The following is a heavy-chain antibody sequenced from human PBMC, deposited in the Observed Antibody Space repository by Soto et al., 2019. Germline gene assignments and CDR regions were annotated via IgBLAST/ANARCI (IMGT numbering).Heavy chain of an antibody. D-gene: IGHD2-8*01. CDR3: ASGVATSGRSYYYYYGMDV. Sequence: QVQLVQSGAEVKKPGSSVKVSCKASGGTFSSYTISWVRQAPGQGLEWMGRIIPILGIANYAQKFQGRVTITADKSTSTGYMERSSLRSEDTAVYYCASGVATSGRSYYYYYGMDVWGQGTTVTVSS. J-gene: IGHJ6*02. CDR1: GGTFSSYT. CDR2: IIPILGIA. V-gene: IGHV1-69*02.